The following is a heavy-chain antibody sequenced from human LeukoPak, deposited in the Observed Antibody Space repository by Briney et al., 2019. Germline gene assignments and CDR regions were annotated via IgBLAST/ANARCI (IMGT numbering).Heavy chain of an antibody. CDR1: GGSIGSSSYY. Sequence: SETLSLTCTVSGGSIGSSSYYWDWIRQSPGKGLEWVGSIYYSGSTYYNPSLKSRVTISVDTSKNQFSLKLSSVTAADTAVYYCARVGLGYCSSTSCFLGMDVWGQGTTVTVSS. D-gene: IGHD2-2*01. J-gene: IGHJ6*02. CDR3: ARVGLGYCSSTSCFLGMDV. V-gene: IGHV4-39*07. CDR2: IYYSGST.